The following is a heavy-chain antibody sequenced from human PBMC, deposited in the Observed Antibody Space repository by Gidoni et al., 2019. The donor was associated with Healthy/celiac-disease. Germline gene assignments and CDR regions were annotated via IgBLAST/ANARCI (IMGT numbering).Heavy chain of an antibody. CDR1: GFPFSSYS. CDR2: ISSSSSYI. D-gene: IGHD1-1*01. J-gene: IGHJ4*02. Sequence: EVQLVESGGGLVKPGGSLRLSCAASGFPFSSYSMNWVRQAPGKGLEWVSSISSSSSYIYYADSVKGRFTISRDNAKNSLYLQMNSLRAEDTAVYYCARLGGNWNYADYWGQGTLVTVSS. V-gene: IGHV3-21*01. CDR3: ARLGGNWNYADY.